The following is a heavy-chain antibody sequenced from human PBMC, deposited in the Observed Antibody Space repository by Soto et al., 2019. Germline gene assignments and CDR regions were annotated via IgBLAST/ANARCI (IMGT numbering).Heavy chain of an antibody. CDR2: IYYDGNT. V-gene: IGHV4-39*07. Sequence: SETLSLTCTVSGDSISSNSHYWGWIRQPPGKGLESIANIYYDGNTYYNPSLKSRVTISVDRSKNQFSLKLSSVTAADTAVYYCAVYGGNSGVRFDPWGQGTLVTVSS. CDR1: GDSISSNSHY. CDR3: AVYGGNSGVRFDP. D-gene: IGHD4-17*01. J-gene: IGHJ5*02.